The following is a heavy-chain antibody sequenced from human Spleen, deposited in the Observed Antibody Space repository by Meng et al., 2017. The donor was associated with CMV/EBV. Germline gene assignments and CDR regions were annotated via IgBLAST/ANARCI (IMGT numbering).Heavy chain of an antibody. CDR1: GFTFRSYA. J-gene: IGHJ4*02. CDR3: ARPGLSYYFDY. D-gene: IGHD1-1*01. V-gene: IGHV3-23*03. CDR2: IYSDTSRT. Sequence: SCAASGFTFRSYALSWVRQAPGKGLEWVSVIYSDTSRTYYADSVKGRFTISRDNSKNTLYLQMNSLRAEDTAVYYCARPGLSYYFDYWGQGTLVTVSS.